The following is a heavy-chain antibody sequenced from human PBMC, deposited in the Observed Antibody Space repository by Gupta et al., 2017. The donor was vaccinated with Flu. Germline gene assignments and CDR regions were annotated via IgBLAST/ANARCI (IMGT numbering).Heavy chain of an antibody. J-gene: IGHJ4*02. CDR3: AMVGYCSGGSCPWDFSIDY. V-gene: IGHV3-74*01. Sequence: INSDGSSTSYADSVKGRFTISRDNAKNTLYLQMNSLRAEDTAVYYCAMVGYCSGGSCPWDFSIDYWGQGTLVTVSS. D-gene: IGHD2-15*01. CDR2: INSDGSST.